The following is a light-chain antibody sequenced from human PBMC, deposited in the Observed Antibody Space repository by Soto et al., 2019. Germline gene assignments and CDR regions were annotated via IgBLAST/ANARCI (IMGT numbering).Light chain of an antibody. J-gene: IGKJ1*01. CDR3: QQSYSTPWT. CDR1: QSISNY. CDR2: AAS. V-gene: IGKV1-39*01. Sequence: DIQMTQSPSSLSASVGDRVIITCRTSQSISNYLNWYQHKPGKAPKVLISAASNLQSGVPSRFSGSGSGTVFTLTISSLQPEDFATYYCQQSYSTPWTFGQGTKVDIK.